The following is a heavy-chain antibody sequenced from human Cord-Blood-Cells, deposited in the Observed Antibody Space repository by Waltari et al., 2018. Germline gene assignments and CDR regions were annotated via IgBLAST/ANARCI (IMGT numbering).Heavy chain of an antibody. CDR2: IKSKTDGGTT. J-gene: IGHJ3*02. Sequence: EVQLVESGGGLVKPGGSLRLSCAASGFTFSTAWVSWVRQAPGKGLEWVGRIKSKTDGGTTDYAAPVKGRFTISRDDSKNTLYLQMNSLKTEDTAVYYCTTDRGVGALDAFDIWGQGTMVTVSS. V-gene: IGHV3-15*01. CDR1: GFTFSTAW. D-gene: IGHD1-26*01. CDR3: TTDRGVGALDAFDI.